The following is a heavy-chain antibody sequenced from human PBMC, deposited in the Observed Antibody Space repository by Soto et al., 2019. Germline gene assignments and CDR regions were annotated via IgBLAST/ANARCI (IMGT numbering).Heavy chain of an antibody. CDR1: GFTFSSYA. V-gene: IGHV3-30-3*01. CDR2: ISYDGSNK. Sequence: GGSLRLSCAASGFTFSSYAMHWVRQAPGKGLEWVAVISYDGSNKYYADSVKARFTISRDNSKNTLYLQMNSLRAEDTAVYYCARDSLDDFWSGYPFYYYYGTDVWGQGTTVTVSS. CDR3: ARDSLDDFWSGYPFYYYYGTDV. J-gene: IGHJ6*02. D-gene: IGHD3-3*01.